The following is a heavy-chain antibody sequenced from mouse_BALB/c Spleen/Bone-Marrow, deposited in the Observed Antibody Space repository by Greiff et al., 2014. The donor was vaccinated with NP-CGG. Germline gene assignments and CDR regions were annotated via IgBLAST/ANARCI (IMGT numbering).Heavy chain of an antibody. CDR1: GYTFTNYW. V-gene: IGHV1-5*01. CDR3: AGNWDWVFAY. Sequence: SGTVLARPGASLRMSCKASGYTFTNYWIKWIKQRPGQGLEWIGAIYPGNNDAKYTQKFKAKAKLTAVTSTSTADMELSSLTNEDSAVYYCAGNWDWVFAYWGQGTLVTVSA. CDR2: IYPGNNDA. J-gene: IGHJ3*01. D-gene: IGHD4-1*01.